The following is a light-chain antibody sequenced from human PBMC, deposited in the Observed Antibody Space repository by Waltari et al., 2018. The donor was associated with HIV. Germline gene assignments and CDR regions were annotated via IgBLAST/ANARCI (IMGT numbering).Light chain of an antibody. V-gene: IGLV3-21*02. CDR2: DDT. CDR1: NVGRNS. CDR3: HVWDSAGDGHV. Sequence: SYVLTQPPSESVAPGQTARVTCGGQNVGRNSVHWYQQKAVQPPTLFLYDDTDRPSGIPERFSGSNSGNTATLTISRVEVGDEADYYCHVWDSAGDGHVFGSGTKVTV. J-gene: IGLJ1*01.